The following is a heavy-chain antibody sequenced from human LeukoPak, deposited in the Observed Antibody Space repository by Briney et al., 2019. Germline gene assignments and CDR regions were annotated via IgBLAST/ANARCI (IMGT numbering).Heavy chain of an antibody. CDR3: ARDGGSDSYGSYYFDY. D-gene: IGHD5-18*01. V-gene: IGHV4-31*03. Sequence: SQTLSLTCTVSGGSISSGGYYWSWIRQHPGKGLEWIVYIYYSGSTYYNPSLKSRVTISVDTSKNQFSLKLSSVTAADTAVYYCARDGGSDSYGSYYFDYWGQGTLVTVSS. CDR2: IYYSGST. J-gene: IGHJ4*02. CDR1: GGSISSGGYY.